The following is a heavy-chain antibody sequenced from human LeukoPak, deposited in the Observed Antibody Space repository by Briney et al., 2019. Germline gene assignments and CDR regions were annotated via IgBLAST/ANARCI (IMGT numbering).Heavy chain of an antibody. CDR1: GFTFSSYG. Sequence: PGGSLRLSCAASGFTFSSYGMHWVRQAPGKGLEWVAVISYDGSNKYYADSVKGRFTISRDNSKNTLYLQMNSLRAEDTAAYYCAKDRRELLYYFDYWGQGTLVTVSS. V-gene: IGHV3-30*18. CDR2: ISYDGSNK. D-gene: IGHD1-26*01. CDR3: AKDRRELLYYFDY. J-gene: IGHJ4*02.